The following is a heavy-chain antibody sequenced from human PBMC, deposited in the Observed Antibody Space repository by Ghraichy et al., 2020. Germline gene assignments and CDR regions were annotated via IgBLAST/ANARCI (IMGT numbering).Heavy chain of an antibody. D-gene: IGHD2-21*01. CDR3: ARVVGIAPAGPLDF. J-gene: IGHJ4*02. CDR1: GFSFNDYI. Sequence: GGSLRLSCAGSGFSFNDYIINWVRQAPGKGLEWVSSISSSGDFRYYAASVKGRFTISRDYAKNSVSLEMDSLRVEDMALYYCARVVGIAPAGPLDFWGQGNLVTVAS. V-gene: IGHV3-21*01. CDR2: ISSSGDFR.